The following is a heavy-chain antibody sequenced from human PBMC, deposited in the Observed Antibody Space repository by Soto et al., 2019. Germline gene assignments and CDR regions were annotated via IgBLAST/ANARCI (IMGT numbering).Heavy chain of an antibody. CDR2: ISSSSSTI. V-gene: IGHV3-48*01. CDR1: GFTFSSYS. J-gene: IGHJ4*02. Sequence: EVQLVESGGGLVQPGGSLRLSCAASGFTFSSYSMNWVRQAPGKGLEWVSYISSSSSTIYYADSVKGRFTISRDNAKNSLYLQMNSLRAEDTAVYYCARVLNLGSFDYWVQGTLVTVSS. CDR3: ARVLNLGSFDY.